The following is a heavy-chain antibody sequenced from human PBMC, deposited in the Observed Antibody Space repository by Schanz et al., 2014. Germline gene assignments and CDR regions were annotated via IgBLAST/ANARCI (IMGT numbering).Heavy chain of an antibody. D-gene: IGHD3-22*01. CDR2: ISYHGSEK. CDR1: GFSFSDYG. V-gene: IGHV3-30*18. Sequence: QVQLVESGGSVVQPGRSLRLSCAGSGFSFSDYGMHLVRQAPGRGLEWVAVISYHGSEKYYADSVKGRFTISRDNSKNTLYLQMNSLRTEDTAVYFCAKSYDTSGYSGFDYWGQGTLVTVSS. J-gene: IGHJ4*02. CDR3: AKSYDTSGYSGFDY.